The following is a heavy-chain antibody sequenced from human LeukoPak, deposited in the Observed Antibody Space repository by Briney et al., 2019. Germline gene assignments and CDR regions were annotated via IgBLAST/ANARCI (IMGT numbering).Heavy chain of an antibody. CDR1: GFTFSSYG. J-gene: IGHJ4*02. D-gene: IGHD5-12*01. V-gene: IGHV3-30*19. CDR2: ISYDGSNK. Sequence: PGGSLRLSCAASGFTFSSYGMDWVRQAPGKGLEWVAVISYDGSNKYYADSVKGRFTISRDNSKNTLYLQMNSLRTEDTALYYCAKDSNTGGYSFGSWGQGTLVTVTS. CDR3: AKDSNTGGYSFGS.